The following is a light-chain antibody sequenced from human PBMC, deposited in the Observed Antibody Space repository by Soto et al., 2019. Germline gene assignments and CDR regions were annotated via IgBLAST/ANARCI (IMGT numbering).Light chain of an antibody. CDR3: AAWDDSLSGGG. CDR2: RNN. CDR1: SSNIGSNY. Sequence: SVLTQPPSASGTPGQRVTISCSGSSSNIGSNYVYWYQQLPGTAPKLLIYRNNQRPSGVPDRFSGSKSGTSASLAISGLRSEDEADYYCAAWDDSLSGGGFGGGTKVTVL. V-gene: IGLV1-47*01. J-gene: IGLJ3*02.